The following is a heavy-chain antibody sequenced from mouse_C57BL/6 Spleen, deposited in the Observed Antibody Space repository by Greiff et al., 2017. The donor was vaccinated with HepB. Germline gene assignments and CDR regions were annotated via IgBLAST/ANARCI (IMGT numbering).Heavy chain of an antibody. D-gene: IGHD1-1*01. CDR2: IDPNSGGT. Sequence: QVQLKQPGAELVKPGASVKLSCKASGYTFTSYWMHWVKQRPGRGLEWIGRIDPNSGGTKYNEKFKSKATLTVDKPSSTAYMQLSSLTSEDSAVYYCASLYYYGSSSYAMDYWGQGTSVTVSS. CDR3: ASLYYYGSSSYAMDY. V-gene: IGHV1-72*01. CDR1: GYTFTSYW. J-gene: IGHJ4*01.